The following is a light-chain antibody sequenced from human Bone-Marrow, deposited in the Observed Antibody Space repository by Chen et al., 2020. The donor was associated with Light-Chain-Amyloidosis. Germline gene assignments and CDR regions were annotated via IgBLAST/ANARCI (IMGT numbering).Light chain of an antibody. CDR2: DVR. CDR1: SSDVGAYNY. V-gene: IGLV2-14*03. J-gene: IGLJ3*02. Sequence: QSALTHPASVSRYPGQSITLPCTGTSSDVGAYNYVPWYQHHPGKAPNLMIFDVRNRPSGVSDRFAGSKSGNTASLTISGLQAEDEADYYCSLYTSTTILFGGETKLAVL. CDR3: SLYTSTTIL.